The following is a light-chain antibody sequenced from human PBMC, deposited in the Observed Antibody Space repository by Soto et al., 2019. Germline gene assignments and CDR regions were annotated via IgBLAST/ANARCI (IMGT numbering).Light chain of an antibody. V-gene: IGLV2-11*01. CDR3: CSYAPSYTFV. Sequence: QSALTQPRSVSGSPGQSVTISCTGTSNDIGAYNYVSWYQQHPGRAPKVMIYDVNKRPSGVPDRFSGSKSANTASLPIFGLQAEDEADYYCCSYAPSYTFVFGSGTKVTVL. J-gene: IGLJ1*01. CDR2: DVN. CDR1: SNDIGAYNY.